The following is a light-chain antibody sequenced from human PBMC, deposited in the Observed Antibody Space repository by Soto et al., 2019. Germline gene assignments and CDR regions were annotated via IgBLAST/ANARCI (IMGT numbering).Light chain of an antibody. CDR2: DAS. V-gene: IGKV3D-20*02. J-gene: IGKJ4*01. CDR3: QQRSDWPSA. Sequence: IVLTQSPVTLSLSPGARSTLSCRASQSVSSSYLAWYQQKPGQAPRLLIYDASNRATGIPARFSGSGSGTDFTLTISSLEPEDFAVYYCQQRSDWPSAFGGGTKVDI. CDR1: QSVSSSY.